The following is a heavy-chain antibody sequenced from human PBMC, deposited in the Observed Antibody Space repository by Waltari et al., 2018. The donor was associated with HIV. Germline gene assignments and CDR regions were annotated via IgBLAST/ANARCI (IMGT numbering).Heavy chain of an antibody. CDR3: AGAPNGDFSWLDP. CDR1: GGSVTSSTYY. V-gene: IGHV4-39*07. J-gene: IGHJ5*02. Sequence: QLQLQESGPGLVKPSETLSLTCTVSGGSVTSSTYYWGWIRQAPGRGLEWIGAISYSGSAYYNPSLGSRVTISLDTSKNQFSLKLQSVTAAETAVYYCAGAPNGDFSWLDPWGQGTLVTVSS. CDR2: ISYSGSA. D-gene: IGHD4-17*01.